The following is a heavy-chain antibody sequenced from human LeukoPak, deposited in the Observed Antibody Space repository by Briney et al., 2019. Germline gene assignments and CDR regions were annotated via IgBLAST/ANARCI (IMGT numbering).Heavy chain of an antibody. D-gene: IGHD6-13*01. V-gene: IGHV3-48*04. CDR3: VRDPSYGSSWYYYMDV. CDR2: ISSSSFKI. J-gene: IGHJ6*03. CDR1: EFTFVRYA. Sequence: GGSLRLSCAASEFTFVRYAMNWVRQAPGKGLEWVSYISSSSFKIGYADSVKGRFTISRDNSKDSLYLQMDSLRVEDTAVYYCVRDPSYGSSWYYYMDVWGKGTTVTVSS.